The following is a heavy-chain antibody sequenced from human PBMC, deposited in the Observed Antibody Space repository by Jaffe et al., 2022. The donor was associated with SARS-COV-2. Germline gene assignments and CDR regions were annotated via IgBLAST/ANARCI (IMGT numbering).Heavy chain of an antibody. CDR2: IDWDDDK. V-gene: IGHV2-70*01. CDR3: ARSRHYYDSSGYYFPFDY. CDR1: GFSLSTSGMC. D-gene: IGHD3-22*01. Sequence: QVTLRESGPALVKPTQTLTLTCTFSGFSLSTSGMCVSWIRQPPGKALEWLALIDWDDDKYYSTSLKTRLTISKDTSKNQVVLTMTNMDPVDTATYYCARSRHYYDSSGYYFPFDYWGQGTLVTVSS. J-gene: IGHJ4*02.